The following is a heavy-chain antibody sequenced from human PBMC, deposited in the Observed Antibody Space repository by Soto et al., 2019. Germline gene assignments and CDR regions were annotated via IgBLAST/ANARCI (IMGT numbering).Heavy chain of an antibody. V-gene: IGHV5-51*01. CDR2: IYPGDSDA. CDR3: ARHDRCSGGSCYLGVDYYYGMDV. J-gene: IGHJ6*02. CDR1: GYSFTSYW. D-gene: IGHD2-15*01. Sequence: PGESLKISCKGSGYSFTSYWIGWVRQMPWKGLEWMGIIYPGDSDARYSPSFQGQVTISADKSISTAYLQWSSLKASDTAMYYCARHDRCSGGSCYLGVDYYYGMDVWGQGTTVTVSS.